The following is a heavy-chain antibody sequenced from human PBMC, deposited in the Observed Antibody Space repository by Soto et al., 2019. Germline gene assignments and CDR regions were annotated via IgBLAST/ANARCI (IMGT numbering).Heavy chain of an antibody. D-gene: IGHD6-19*01. CDR3: ARGPHSSGAYYHYYGMDV. V-gene: IGHV1-18*04. CDR2: ISAYKGNT. J-gene: IGHJ6*01. Sequence: AASVKVSCKASGYTFTSYGISWVRQAPGQGLEWMGWISAYKGNTNYAQKLQGRVTMTTDTSTSTAYMELRRLRSDDTAVYYCARGPHSSGAYYHYYGMDVWGQGTGFTV. CDR1: GYTFTSYG.